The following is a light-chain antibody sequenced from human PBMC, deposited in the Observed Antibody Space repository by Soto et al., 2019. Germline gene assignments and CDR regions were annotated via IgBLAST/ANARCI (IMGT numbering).Light chain of an antibody. J-gene: IGLJ1*01. V-gene: IGLV1-40*01. CDR3: QSYDKSLRGSV. Sequence: QSVLTQPPSVSGAPGQRVTISCTGSSSNIGTNYDVHWYQKLPGTAPKLIIFGSRRRPSGDPDRFSGSKSGTSASLAITGLQAEDEADYYCQSYDKSLRGSVFGTGTKVTVL. CDR1: SSNIGTNYD. CDR2: GSR.